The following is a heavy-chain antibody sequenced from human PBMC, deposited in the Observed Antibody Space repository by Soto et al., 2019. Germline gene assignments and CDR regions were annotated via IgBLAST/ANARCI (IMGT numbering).Heavy chain of an antibody. CDR3: ARWSYLDY. J-gene: IGHJ4*02. Sequence: GGSLRLSCAASGFTFNSYAMHWVRQAPGQGLEWVAVISFNGIDTYYADSVKGRVTISRDTSQNTLYLQMNSLRADDTAIYYCARWSYLDYWGQGTRVTVSS. D-gene: IGHD3-3*01. V-gene: IGHV3-30*04. CDR1: GFTFNSYA. CDR2: ISFNGIDT.